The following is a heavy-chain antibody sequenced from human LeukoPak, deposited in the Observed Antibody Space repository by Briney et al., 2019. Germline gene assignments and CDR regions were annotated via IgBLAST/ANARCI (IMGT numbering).Heavy chain of an antibody. V-gene: IGHV3-64D*06. Sequence: GGSLRLSCSASGFTFSISVMHWVRQAPGKGLQYLSVISGNGVTTSYADSAKGRFTVSRDNFKNTVYLQMSSLRAEDTAVYYCVADGRDGNKQYFYYWGQGTLVTVS. D-gene: IGHD5-24*01. CDR3: VADGRDGNKQYFYY. J-gene: IGHJ4*02. CDR1: GFTFSISV. CDR2: ISGNGVTT.